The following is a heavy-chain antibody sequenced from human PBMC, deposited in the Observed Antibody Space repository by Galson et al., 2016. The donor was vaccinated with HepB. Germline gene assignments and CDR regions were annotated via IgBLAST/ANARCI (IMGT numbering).Heavy chain of an antibody. CDR3: ARDGGMGGLEYYFDS. D-gene: IGHD3-16*01. J-gene: IGHJ4*02. CDR2: ISYDGSKK. Sequence: SLRLSCGAPGSTFSIYGMHWVRQAPGEGLEWVAFISYDGSKKYYADSVKGRFTISRDNSKNTLYLQMNSLRSEDTAVYYCARDGGMGGLEYYFDSWGQGTLVTVSS. V-gene: IGHV3-30*03. CDR1: GSTFSIYG.